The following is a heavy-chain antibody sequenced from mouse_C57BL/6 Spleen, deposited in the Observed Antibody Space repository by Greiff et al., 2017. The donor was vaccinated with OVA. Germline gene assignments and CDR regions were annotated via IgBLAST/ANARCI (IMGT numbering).Heavy chain of an antibody. Sequence: VQLQQSGAELVKPGASVKISCKASGYAFSSYWMNWVKQRPGKGLEWIGQIYPGDGDTNYNGKFKGKATLTADKSSSTAYMQLSSLTSEDSAVYFCARRPVTTVVGAMDYWGQGTSVTVSS. CDR2: IYPGDGDT. J-gene: IGHJ4*01. CDR3: ARRPVTTVVGAMDY. D-gene: IGHD1-1*01. CDR1: GYAFSSYW. V-gene: IGHV1-80*01.